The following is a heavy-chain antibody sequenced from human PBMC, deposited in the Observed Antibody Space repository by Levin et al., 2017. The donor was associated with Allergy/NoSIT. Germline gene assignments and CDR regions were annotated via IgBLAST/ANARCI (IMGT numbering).Heavy chain of an antibody. CDR3: ARDVGLYCSGGSCYTHLAFDI. CDR1: GYTFTSYA. Sequence: ASVKVSCKASGYTFTSYAMNWVRQAPGQGLEWMGWINTNTGNPTYAQGFTGRFVFSLDTSVSTAYLQISSLKAEDTAVYYCARDVGLYCSGGSCYTHLAFDIWGQGTMVTVSS. CDR2: INTNTGNP. J-gene: IGHJ3*02. D-gene: IGHD2-15*01. V-gene: IGHV7-4-1*02.